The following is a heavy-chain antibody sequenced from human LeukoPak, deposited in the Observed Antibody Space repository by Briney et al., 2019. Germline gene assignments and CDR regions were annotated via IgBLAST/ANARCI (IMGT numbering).Heavy chain of an antibody. CDR2: INPNSGDT. CDR3: ARSFGGNSGGFDY. V-gene: IGHV1-2*02. D-gene: IGHD4-23*01. J-gene: IGHJ4*02. Sequence: INPNSGDTNSAQKFQGRVTMTTDTSISTAYMELSRLRSDDTAVYYCARSFGGNSGGFDYWGQGTLVTVSS.